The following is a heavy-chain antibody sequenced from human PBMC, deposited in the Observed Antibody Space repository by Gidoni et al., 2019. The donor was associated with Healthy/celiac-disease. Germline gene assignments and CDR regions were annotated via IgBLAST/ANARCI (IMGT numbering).Heavy chain of an antibody. CDR2: IIPIFGTA. Sequence: QVQLVQSGAAVKKPGSSVKVSCKASGGTFSSYAISWGRQAPGQGLEWMGGIIPIFGTANYAQKFQGRVTITADESTSTAYMELSSLRSEDTAVYYGASRGGGQRGYFDYWGQGTLVTVSS. CDR1: GGTFSSYA. CDR3: ASRGGGQRGYFDY. D-gene: IGHD2-15*01. J-gene: IGHJ4*02. V-gene: IGHV1-69*01.